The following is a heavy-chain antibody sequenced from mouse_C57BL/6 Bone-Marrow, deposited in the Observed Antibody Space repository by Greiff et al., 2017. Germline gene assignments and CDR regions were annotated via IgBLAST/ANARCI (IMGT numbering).Heavy chain of an antibody. Sequence: QVQLKESGPGLVQPSQSLSITCTVSGFSLTSYGVHWVRQSQGKGLEWLGVIWSGGSTDYNAAFISRLSISKDNSKSQVFFKMNSLQADDTAIYYCASLYSNYGGFAYWGQGTLVTVSA. CDR2: IWSGGST. D-gene: IGHD2-5*01. CDR3: ASLYSNYGGFAY. V-gene: IGHV2-2*01. CDR1: GFSLTSYG. J-gene: IGHJ3*01.